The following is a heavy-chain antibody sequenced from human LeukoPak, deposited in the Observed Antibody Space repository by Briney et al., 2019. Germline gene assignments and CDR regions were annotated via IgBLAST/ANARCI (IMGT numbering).Heavy chain of an antibody. CDR1: GFTFSSYA. CDR2: ISGSGRGGST. D-gene: IGHD2-15*01. CDR3: AKDPTEDTYYFDY. J-gene: IGHJ4*02. Sequence: GGSLRLSCAASGFTFSSYAMSWVRQAPGKGLEWVSDISGSGRGGSTHYADSVKGRFTISRDNSKNTLYLQMNSLRAEDTAVYYCAKDPTEDTYYFDYWGQGTLVTVSS. V-gene: IGHV3-23*01.